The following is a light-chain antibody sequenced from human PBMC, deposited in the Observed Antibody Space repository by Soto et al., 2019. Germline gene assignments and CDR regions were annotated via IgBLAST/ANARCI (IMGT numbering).Light chain of an antibody. CDR2: GAT. V-gene: IGKV3-15*01. J-gene: IGKJ4*01. Sequence: EIVMTQSPATLSVSPGERVTLSCRASQSVSNNLAWYQQKPGQAPRLLIYGATATATGIPARFSGSGSGTEFTRTISSLQSEDFAVYSCQQHNDWPLTFGGGTKVEIK. CDR3: QQHNDWPLT. CDR1: QSVSNN.